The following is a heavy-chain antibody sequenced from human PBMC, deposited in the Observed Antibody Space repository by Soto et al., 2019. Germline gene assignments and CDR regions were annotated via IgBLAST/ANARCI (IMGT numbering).Heavy chain of an antibody. Sequence: QVQLVQSGAEVKKPGSSVKVSCKASGGTFSSYTISWVRQAPGQGLEWMGRIIPILGIANYAQKFQGRVTITADKSTSTAYMELSSLRSEDTAMYYCARGSNYYFDYWGQGTLVTVSS. D-gene: IGHD2-15*01. J-gene: IGHJ4*02. CDR2: IIPILGIA. CDR1: GGTFSSYT. CDR3: ARGSNYYFDY. V-gene: IGHV1-69*02.